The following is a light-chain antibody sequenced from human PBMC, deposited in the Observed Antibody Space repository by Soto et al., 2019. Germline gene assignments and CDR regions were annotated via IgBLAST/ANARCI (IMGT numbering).Light chain of an antibody. CDR3: QQSYSLFPVT. CDR2: AAS. Sequence: DIQMTQSPSSLSASVGDRVTITCRTSQPISIYLNWYQQKPGKAPKLLIYAASNLQSGVPSRFSGSGSGTDFTLTISSLQPEDFVTYYCQQSYSLFPVTFGGGTRVDI. CDR1: QPISIY. V-gene: IGKV1-39*01. J-gene: IGKJ4*01.